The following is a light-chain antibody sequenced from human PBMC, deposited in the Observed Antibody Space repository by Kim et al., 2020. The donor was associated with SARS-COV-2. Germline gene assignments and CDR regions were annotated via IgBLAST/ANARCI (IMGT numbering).Light chain of an antibody. CDR1: QSVSNY. CDR3: QQYSNWPIA. V-gene: IGKV3-15*01. Sequence: LSPGERATLSCRASQSVSNYLAWYHQKPGQAPRLLIYGASTRATGVPARFSGSGSGTEFTLTISSLQSEDFAVYYCQQYSNWPIAFGQGTRLEIK. J-gene: IGKJ5*01. CDR2: GAS.